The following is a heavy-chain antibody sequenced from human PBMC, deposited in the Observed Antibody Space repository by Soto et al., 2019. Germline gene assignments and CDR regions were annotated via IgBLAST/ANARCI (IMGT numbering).Heavy chain of an antibody. J-gene: IGHJ6*02. V-gene: IGHV3-23*01. CDR1: GFTFSSYA. D-gene: IGHD3-3*01. Sequence: GGSLRLSCAASGFTFSSYAMSWVRQAPGKGLEWVSAISGSGGSTYYADSVKGRFTISRDNSKNTLYLQMNSLRAEDTAVYYCAKGSGYDFSYYYYGMDVWGQGTTVTVSS. CDR3: AKGSGYDFSYYYYGMDV. CDR2: ISGSGGST.